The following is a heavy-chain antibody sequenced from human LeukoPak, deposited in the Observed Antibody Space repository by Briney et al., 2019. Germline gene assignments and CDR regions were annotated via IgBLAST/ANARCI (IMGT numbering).Heavy chain of an antibody. CDR1: GYSFSDYY. Sequence: ASVKVSCKTSGYSFSDYYMHWVRQAPGQGLEWMGWIKPNSGGTRSAQKFQGRVTMTRDTSISTAYMELSSLRYDDTAVYYCATNILVRDIINWFDPWGQGTLVTVSS. D-gene: IGHD3-10*01. CDR2: IKPNSGGT. J-gene: IGHJ5*02. CDR3: ATNILVRDIINWFDP. V-gene: IGHV1-2*02.